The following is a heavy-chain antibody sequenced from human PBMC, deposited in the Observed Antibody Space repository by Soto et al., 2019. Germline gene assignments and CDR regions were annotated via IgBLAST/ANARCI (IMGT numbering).Heavy chain of an antibody. Sequence: EVQLLESGGALVQPGGSLRLSCAVSRFTFSSYGMNWVRQAPGKGLEWVSSISDDGDSTYYADSVKGRFTISRDNSKNTLYLQMNSLRAEDTAVCYCAKRSGYQEAAYLDYWGQGTLVTVSS. CDR2: ISDDGDST. D-gene: IGHD5-12*01. V-gene: IGHV3-23*01. J-gene: IGHJ4*02. CDR1: RFTFSSYG. CDR3: AKRSGYQEAAYLDY.